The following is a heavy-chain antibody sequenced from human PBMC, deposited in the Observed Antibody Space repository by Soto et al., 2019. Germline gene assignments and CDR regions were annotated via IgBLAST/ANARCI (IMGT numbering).Heavy chain of an antibody. CDR3: ARHIVDTSMTASFNY. CDR2: IYLGDSDA. CDR1: GYSFLNYW. V-gene: IGHV5-51*01. D-gene: IGHD5-18*01. Sequence: LGESLKISCKTSGYSFLNYWIGWVRQMPGKGLEWMGIIYLGDSDARYSPSFQGQVTISADKSISTVYLQWSSLKASDTAMYYCARHIVDTSMTASFNYWGQGTQVTVSS. J-gene: IGHJ4*02.